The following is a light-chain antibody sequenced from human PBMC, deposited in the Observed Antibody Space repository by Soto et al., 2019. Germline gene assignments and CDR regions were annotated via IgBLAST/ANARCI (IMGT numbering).Light chain of an antibody. CDR1: QSVSSK. Sequence: EIVMTQSPATLSVSPGEGATLSCRASQSVSSKLAWYQQKPGQAPRLLIYGTTNRAAGIPDRFSGSGSGTDFTLTISRLEPEDSAVYFCQQYGISPKTFGQGTKVDIK. CDR3: QQYGISPKT. V-gene: IGKV3-20*01. J-gene: IGKJ1*01. CDR2: GTT.